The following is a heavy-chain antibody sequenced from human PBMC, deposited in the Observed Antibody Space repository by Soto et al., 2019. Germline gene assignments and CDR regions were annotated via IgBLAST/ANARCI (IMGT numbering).Heavy chain of an antibody. D-gene: IGHD3-22*01. J-gene: IGHJ4*02. Sequence: ASVKVSCKASGGTFSSYAISWVRQAPGQGLEWMGGIIPIFGTANYAQKFQGRVTITADESTSTAYMELSSLRSEDTAVYYCARARQFHYYDSSGYLDYWGQGTLVTVSS. V-gene: IGHV1-69*13. CDR1: GGTFSSYA. CDR3: ARARQFHYYDSSGYLDY. CDR2: IIPIFGTA.